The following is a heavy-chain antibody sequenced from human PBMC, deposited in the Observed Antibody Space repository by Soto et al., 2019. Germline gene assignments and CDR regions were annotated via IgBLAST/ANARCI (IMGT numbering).Heavy chain of an antibody. Sequence: GSLRLSCAASGSTFRSFTMNWVRQAPGKGLEWVSTISSNSAYIYYTDALRGRFTISRDNAKNSLHLQMNSLRAEDTAVYYCTRDASRDSSARGWFDPWGPGXLVTVYS. CDR2: ISSNSAYI. CDR1: GSTFRSFT. J-gene: IGHJ5*02. V-gene: IGHV3-21*01. CDR3: TRDASRDSSARGWFDP. D-gene: IGHD6-13*01.